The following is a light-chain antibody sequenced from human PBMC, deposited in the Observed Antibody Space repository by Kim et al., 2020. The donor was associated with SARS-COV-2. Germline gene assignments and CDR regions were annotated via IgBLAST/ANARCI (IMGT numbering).Light chain of an antibody. CDR2: NVN. CDR1: SSDVGGHNY. Sequence: QSALTQPASVSGSPGQSITISCTGTSSDVGGHNYVSWYQQHPGKPPKLIIYNVNNRTAGGSNRSSGSKSGNTASLTISGLQAEDEADYYCNSYTSSTTFVFGTGTMVTVL. CDR3: NSYTSSTTFV. J-gene: IGLJ1*01. V-gene: IGLV2-14*03.